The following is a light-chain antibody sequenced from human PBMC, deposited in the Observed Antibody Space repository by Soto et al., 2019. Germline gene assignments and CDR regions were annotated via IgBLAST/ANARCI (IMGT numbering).Light chain of an antibody. CDR2: YDD. Sequence: QSVLTQPPSVSEAPRQRVTISCSGSSSNIGNNAVNWYQQLPGKAPKLLIYYDDLLPSGVSDRFSGSKSGTSASLAISGLQSEDEADYYCAAWDDSLNVRVFGGGTQLTVL. V-gene: IGLV1-36*01. CDR3: AAWDDSLNVRV. J-gene: IGLJ3*02. CDR1: SSNIGNNA.